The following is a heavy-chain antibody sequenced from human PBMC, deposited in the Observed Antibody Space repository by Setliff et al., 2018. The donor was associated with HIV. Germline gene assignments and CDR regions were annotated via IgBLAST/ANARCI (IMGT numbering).Heavy chain of an antibody. Sequence: SETLSLTCTVSGVSISNYYWSWIRQPPGKGLEWIGYMYYSGNTNYNPSLKSRVTISVDTSKSQFSLKLRSVTAADTAVYYCARTLIAAAGTFDYWGQGTLVTVSS. CDR1: GVSISNYY. J-gene: IGHJ4*02. CDR2: MYYSGNT. D-gene: IGHD6-13*01. CDR3: ARTLIAAAGTFDY. V-gene: IGHV4-59*12.